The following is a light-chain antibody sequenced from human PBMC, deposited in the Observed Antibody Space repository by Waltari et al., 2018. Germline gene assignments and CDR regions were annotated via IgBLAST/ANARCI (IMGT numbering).Light chain of an antibody. Sequence: QSVLTQPPPVSAAPGQTVTISCSGGSPNIGNDYLSWYRQFPGPAPKLLIYEDSERPSGIPGRFSGSKSGTSATLDITGLQAGDEADYYCGTWDSSLSGAVFGGGTHLTVL. V-gene: IGLV1-51*02. J-gene: IGLJ7*01. CDR1: SPNIGNDY. CDR3: GTWDSSLSGAV. CDR2: EDS.